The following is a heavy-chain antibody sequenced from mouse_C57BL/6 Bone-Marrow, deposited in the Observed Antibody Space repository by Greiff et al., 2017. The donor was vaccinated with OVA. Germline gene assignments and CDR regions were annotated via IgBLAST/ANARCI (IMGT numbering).Heavy chain of an antibody. J-gene: IGHJ2*01. V-gene: IGHV1-19*01. Sequence: EVKLMESGPVLVKPGASVKMSCKASGYTFTDYYMNWVKQSHGKSLEWIGVINPYNGGTSYNQKFKGKATLTVDKSSSTAYMELNSLTSEDSAVYYCVRSGAMVTTGDYWGQGTTLTVSS. D-gene: IGHD2-2*01. CDR1: GYTFTDYY. CDR3: VRSGAMVTTGDY. CDR2: INPYNGGT.